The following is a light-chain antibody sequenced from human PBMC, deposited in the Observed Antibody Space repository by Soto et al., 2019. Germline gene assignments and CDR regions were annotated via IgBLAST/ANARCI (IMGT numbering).Light chain of an antibody. V-gene: IGKV1-12*01. CDR1: QSISSS. CDR3: QQGDSFPIT. J-gene: IGKJ5*01. Sequence: DIQMTQSPSSVSASVGDRVTITCRASQSISSSLAWYQQKPGTVPKLLIYAASSLQRGVPSRFSGSGAGTEFTLSITSLQPEDFGTYYCQQGDSFPITFGQGTRLDIQ. CDR2: AAS.